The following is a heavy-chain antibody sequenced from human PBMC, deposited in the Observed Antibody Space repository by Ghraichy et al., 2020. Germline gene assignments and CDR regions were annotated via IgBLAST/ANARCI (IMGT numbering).Heavy chain of an antibody. CDR1: GFTFSSYW. J-gene: IGHJ4*02. D-gene: IGHD3-22*01. V-gene: IGHV3-7*01. Sequence: GGSLRLSCAASGFTFSSYWMSWVRQAPGKGLEWVANIKQDGSEKYYVDSVKGRFTISRDNAKNSLYLQMNSLRAEDTAVYYCARTYYYDSSGYNGFDYWGQGILVTVSS. CDR3: ARTYYYDSSGYNGFDY. CDR2: IKQDGSEK.